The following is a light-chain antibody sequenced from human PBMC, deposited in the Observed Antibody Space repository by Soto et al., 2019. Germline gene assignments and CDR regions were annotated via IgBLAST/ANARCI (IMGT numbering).Light chain of an antibody. CDR3: QQSYSTSSAWT. CDR1: QSISSY. CDR2: AAS. Sequence: DIQMTQSPSSLSASVGDRVTITCRASQSISSYLNWYQQKPGKAPQLLIYAASILQTGVPSRFSGSGSGTDFTLTISSLQPEDFATYFCQQSYSTSSAWTVGQGTKVEIK. V-gene: IGKV1-39*01. J-gene: IGKJ1*01.